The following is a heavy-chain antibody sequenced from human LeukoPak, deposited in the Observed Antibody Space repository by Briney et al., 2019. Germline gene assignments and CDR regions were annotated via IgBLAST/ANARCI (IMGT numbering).Heavy chain of an antibody. CDR3: AKDGSTVTTPAS. Sequence: GGSLRLSCAPPGFTFSSYGMHWVRQAPGKGLEWVAVISYDGSNKYYADSVKGRFTISRDNSKNTLYLQVNSLRAEDTAVYYCAKDGSTVTTPASWGQGTLVTVSS. V-gene: IGHV3-30*18. D-gene: IGHD4-17*01. CDR1: GFTFSSYG. CDR2: ISYDGSNK. J-gene: IGHJ5*02.